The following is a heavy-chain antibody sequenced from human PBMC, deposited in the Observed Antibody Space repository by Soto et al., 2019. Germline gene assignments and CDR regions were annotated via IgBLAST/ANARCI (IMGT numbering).Heavy chain of an antibody. CDR2: MNPNSGNT. CDR3: ARVEEMSTIVREVIGWSECWFDP. Sequence: QVQLVQSGAEVKKPGASVKVSCKASGYTFTSYDINWVRQATGQGLEWMGWMNPNSGNTGYAQKFQGRVTMTRNTSICTAYMELSSLRSEDTAVYYCARVEEMSTIVREVIGWSECWFDPWGQGTLVTVSS. J-gene: IGHJ5*02. D-gene: IGHD2-8*01. V-gene: IGHV1-8*01. CDR1: GYTFTSYD.